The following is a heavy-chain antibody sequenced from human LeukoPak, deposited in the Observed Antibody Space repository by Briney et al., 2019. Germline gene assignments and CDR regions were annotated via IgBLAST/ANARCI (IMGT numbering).Heavy chain of an antibody. CDR1: GFTFSNYG. CDR2: ISGSGGST. J-gene: IGHJ4*02. V-gene: IGHV3-23*01. D-gene: IGHD2-21*02. Sequence: PGGSLRLSCAASGFTFSNYGMHWVRQAPGKGLEWVSAISGSGGSTYYTDSVKGRFTISRDNSKNTLYLQMNSLRAEDTAVYYCAKDRVVVTAPFDYWGQGTLVTVSS. CDR3: AKDRVVVTAPFDY.